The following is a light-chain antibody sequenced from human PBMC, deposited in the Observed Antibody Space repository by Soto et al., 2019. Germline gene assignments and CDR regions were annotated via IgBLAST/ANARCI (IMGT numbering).Light chain of an antibody. Sequence: QSALTQPASMSGSPGQSITVSCTGTTSDVGGYDYVAWYQQHPGKAPKLMIYDVSSRPSGVSNRFSGSKSGNTASLTISGLQAEDEADYYCSSYLGSSTLAGVFGTGTKLTVL. J-gene: IGLJ1*01. CDR1: TSDVGGYDY. CDR3: SSYLGSSTLAGV. V-gene: IGLV2-14*01. CDR2: DVS.